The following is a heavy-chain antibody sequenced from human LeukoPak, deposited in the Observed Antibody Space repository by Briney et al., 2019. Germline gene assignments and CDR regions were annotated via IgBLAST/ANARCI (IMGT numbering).Heavy chain of an antibody. CDR2: IWYDGSNK. V-gene: IGHV3-33*01. D-gene: IGHD2-2*01. CDR1: GFTFSNYG. CDR3: GRQLTTNAFDI. J-gene: IGHJ3*02. Sequence: PGGSLRLSCAASGFTFSNYGMHWVRQAPGKGLEWVAVIWYDGSNKNYGDSVKGRFTISRDNSRNTLYLQMNSLRTEDTAVYFCGRQLTTNAFDIWGQGTMVAVSS.